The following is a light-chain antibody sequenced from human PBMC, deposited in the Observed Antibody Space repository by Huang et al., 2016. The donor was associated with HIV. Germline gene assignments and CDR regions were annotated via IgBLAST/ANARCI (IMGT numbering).Light chain of an antibody. J-gene: IGKJ4*01. CDR3: QQRSNWPLT. V-gene: IGKV3-11*01. Sequence: ELVLKQSPAILSLSPGERATLSCRASQSVRSYLAWYQQKPGQAPRLLIYDASNRATGIPARFSGSGSGTDFTLTISSLEPEDFAVYYCQQRSNWPLTFGGGTKVEIK. CDR2: DAS. CDR1: QSVRSY.